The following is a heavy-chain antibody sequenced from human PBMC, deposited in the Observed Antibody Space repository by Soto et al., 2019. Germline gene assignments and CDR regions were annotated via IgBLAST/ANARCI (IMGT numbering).Heavy chain of an antibody. D-gene: IGHD6-6*01. CDR2: INPSGGST. CDR3: ARQIAARQDY. CDR1: GYTFTSYY. J-gene: IGHJ4*02. Sequence: QVQLVQSGAEVKKPGASVKVSCKASGYTFTSYYMHWVRQAPGQGLEWMGIINPSGGSTSYAQKFQSRVTMTSDTSTSTVYMELSSLRSEDTAVYYWARQIAARQDYWGQGTLVTVSS. V-gene: IGHV1-46*01.